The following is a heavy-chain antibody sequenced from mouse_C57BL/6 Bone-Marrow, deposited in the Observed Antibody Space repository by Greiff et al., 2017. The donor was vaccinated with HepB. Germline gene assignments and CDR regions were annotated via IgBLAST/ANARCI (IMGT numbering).Heavy chain of an antibody. CDR1: GYTFTSYW. V-gene: IGHV1-7*01. CDR2: INPSSGYT. CDR3: ASPYDYDEGWLAY. J-gene: IGHJ3*01. D-gene: IGHD2-4*01. Sequence: VQLQQSGAELAKPGASVKLSCKASGYTFTSYWMHWVKQRPGQGLEWIGYINPSSGYTKYNQKFKDKATLTADKSSSTAYMQLSSLTYEDSAVYYCASPYDYDEGWLAYWGQGTLVTVSA.